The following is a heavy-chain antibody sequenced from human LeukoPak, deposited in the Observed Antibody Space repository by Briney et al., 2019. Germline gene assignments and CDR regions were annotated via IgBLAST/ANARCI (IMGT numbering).Heavy chain of an antibody. D-gene: IGHD1-26*01. CDR2: IYYTGTT. Sequence: SETLSLTCTVSGGSISSSSYYWNWIRQPPGKGLEWIGYIYYTGTTSYNPSLKSQVIISVDTSKNQLFLRLSSVTAADTAVYYCARAAPVGLSTGAFDIWGQGTMVTVSS. CDR3: ARAAPVGLSTGAFDI. CDR1: GGSISSSSYY. V-gene: IGHV4-61*01. J-gene: IGHJ3*02.